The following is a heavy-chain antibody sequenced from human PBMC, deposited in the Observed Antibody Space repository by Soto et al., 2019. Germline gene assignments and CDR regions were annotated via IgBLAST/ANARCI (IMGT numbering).Heavy chain of an antibody. Sequence: GGSLRLSSAASGFTFSAYNMHWVRQAPGKGLEWVTFISYDGNNIYYADSVKGRFTISRDNSKNTLYLQMNGLRSEDTAVYYCARDRGSSGPLYYWGQGTLVTVSS. CDR3: ARDRGSSGPLYY. CDR2: ISYDGNNI. J-gene: IGHJ4*02. CDR1: GFTFSAYN. D-gene: IGHD6-19*01. V-gene: IGHV3-30*03.